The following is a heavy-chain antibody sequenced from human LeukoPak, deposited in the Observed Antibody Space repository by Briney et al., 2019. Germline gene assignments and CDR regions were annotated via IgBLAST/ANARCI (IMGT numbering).Heavy chain of an antibody. J-gene: IGHJ4*02. CDR1: GFTFSDYY. D-gene: IGHD1-26*01. CDR3: ARDGSGSYCSFHYFDY. CDR2: ISRSGSSI. Sequence: GGSLRLSCAASGFTFSDYYMSWIRQAPGKGLEWVSYISRSGSSIYYADSLKGRFTISRDNAKNSLYLQMNSLRVENTAVYYYARDGSGSYCSFHYFDYGGQGTRVTVTS. V-gene: IGHV3-11*04.